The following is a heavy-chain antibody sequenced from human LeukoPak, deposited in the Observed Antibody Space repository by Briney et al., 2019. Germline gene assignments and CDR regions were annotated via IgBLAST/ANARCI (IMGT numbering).Heavy chain of an antibody. CDR2: ISSSSSYI. Sequence: GGSLRLSCAASGFTFSSYSMNWVRQAPGKGLEWVSSISSSSSYIYYADSVKGRFTISRDNAKNSLYLQMNSLRAEDTAVYYCARQRGDILTGYYMPRGFDYWGQGTLVTVSS. CDR1: GFTFSSYS. J-gene: IGHJ4*02. D-gene: IGHD3-9*01. CDR3: ARQRGDILTGYYMPRGFDY. V-gene: IGHV3-21*01.